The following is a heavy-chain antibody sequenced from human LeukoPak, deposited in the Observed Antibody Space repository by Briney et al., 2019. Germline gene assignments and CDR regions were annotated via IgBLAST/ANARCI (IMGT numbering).Heavy chain of an antibody. CDR3: ARDHSSDWYRRRNSWYYFDY. V-gene: IGHV3-30*04. Sequence: GGSLRLSCAASGFTFSNYAMHWVRQAPGKGLEWVAVISYDGSKKYYADSLKGRFTISRDNSKNTLFLQVNSLRAEDTAVYYCARDHSSDWYRRRNSWYYFDYWGQGTLVTVSS. CDR1: GFTFSNYA. CDR2: ISYDGSKK. D-gene: IGHD6-19*01. J-gene: IGHJ4*02.